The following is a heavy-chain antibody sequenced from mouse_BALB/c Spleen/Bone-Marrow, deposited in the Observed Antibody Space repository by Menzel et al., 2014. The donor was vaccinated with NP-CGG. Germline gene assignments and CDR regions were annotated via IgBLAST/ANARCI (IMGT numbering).Heavy chain of an antibody. CDR2: INTYFGDI. V-gene: IGHV1S137*01. D-gene: IGHD2-5*01. Sequence: ESGAELVRPGVSVKIPCKGSGYTFNDYAMHWVKQSHAESLEWIGDINTYFGDISYNQKFKGKATIAADKTSRTVYMELARLTAEDSAIYYCARGYSNNYAMDYWGQGTSVTVSS. J-gene: IGHJ4*01. CDR1: GYTFNDYA. CDR3: ARGYSNNYAMDY.